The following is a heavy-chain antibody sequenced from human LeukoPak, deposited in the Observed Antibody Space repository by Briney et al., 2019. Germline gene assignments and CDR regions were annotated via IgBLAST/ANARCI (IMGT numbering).Heavy chain of an antibody. D-gene: IGHD3-22*01. CDR2: LHATESA. CDR1: GAYINNYY. CDR3: ASLSSGAAFDV. J-gene: IGHJ3*01. Sequence: PETLSLTCTVSGAYINNYYWTWIRQPAAQGLEWIGRLHATESAIYNPSLKGRVTMSLDTSKDQLSLTLTSVTAADSAVYYCASLSSGAAFDVWGQGAVVTVSS. V-gene: IGHV4-4*07.